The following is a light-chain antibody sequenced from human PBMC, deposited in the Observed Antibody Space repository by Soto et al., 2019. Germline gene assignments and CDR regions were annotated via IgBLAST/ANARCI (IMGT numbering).Light chain of an antibody. CDR3: ETWDTNTRV. CDR1: SGHSSYI. V-gene: IGLV4-60*02. Sequence: QPVLTQSSSASASLGSSVKLTCTLSSGHSSYIIAWHQQQPGKAPRYLMKLEGNGSYNKGSGVPDRFSCSISGADRYLTTSNLQFEDEADYYCETWDTNTRVFRGGTTLTVL. CDR2: LEGNGSY. J-gene: IGLJ3*02.